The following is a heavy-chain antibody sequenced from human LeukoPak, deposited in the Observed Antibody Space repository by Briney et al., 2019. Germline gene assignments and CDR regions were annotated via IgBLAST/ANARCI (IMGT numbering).Heavy chain of an antibody. V-gene: IGHV3-23*01. CDR2: ISGSGGST. CDR3: AKGVPAAGYYYYYMDV. J-gene: IGHJ6*03. D-gene: IGHD2-2*01. Sequence: GGSLRLSRAASGFTFSSYGMHWVRQAPGKGLEWVSAISGSGGSTYYADSVKGRFTISRDNSKNTLYLQMNSLRAEDTAVYYCAKGVPAAGYYYYYMDVWGKGTTVTVSS. CDR1: GFTFSSYG.